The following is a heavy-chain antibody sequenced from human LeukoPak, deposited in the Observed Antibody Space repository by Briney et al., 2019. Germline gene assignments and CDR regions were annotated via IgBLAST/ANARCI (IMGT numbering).Heavy chain of an antibody. J-gene: IGHJ4*02. Sequence: GGSLRLSCAASGFTLSSYGMHWVRQAPGKGLEWVSSISSSSGYIYYADSVKGRFTISRDNAKNSLYLQMNSLRAEDTAVYYCAREWELPRSYFDYWGQGTLVTVSS. V-gene: IGHV3-21*01. D-gene: IGHD1-26*01. CDR1: GFTLSSYG. CDR2: ISSSSGYI. CDR3: AREWELPRSYFDY.